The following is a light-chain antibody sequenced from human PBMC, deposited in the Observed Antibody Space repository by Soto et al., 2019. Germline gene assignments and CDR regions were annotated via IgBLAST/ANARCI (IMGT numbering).Light chain of an antibody. CDR3: QVRVIWRMT. V-gene: IGKV3-11*01. CDR2: DAS. J-gene: IGKJ4*01. CDR1: QSVRSH. Sequence: EIVLTQSPATLSLSPGERATLSCRTSQSVRSHLVCYQQKPGQAPRLLIYDASIRATGIPARFSGSGSGTEFNLTISCREPEDCSCYWCQVRVIWRMTFGGVTKVESK.